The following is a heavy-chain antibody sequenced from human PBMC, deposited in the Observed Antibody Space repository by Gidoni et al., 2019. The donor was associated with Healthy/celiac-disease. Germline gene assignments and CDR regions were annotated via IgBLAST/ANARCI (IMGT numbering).Heavy chain of an antibody. CDR3: ARMGIRSIDY. CDR2: INHSGST. V-gene: IGHV4-34*01. CDR1: GGSFSGYY. D-gene: IGHD4-17*01. Sequence: QVQLQQWGAGLLTPSETLSLTCAVYGGSFSGYYWSWIRQPPGKGLEWIGEINHSGSTNYNPSLKSRVTISVDTSKNQFSLKLSSVTAADTAVYYCARMGIRSIDYWGQGTLVTVSS. J-gene: IGHJ4*02.